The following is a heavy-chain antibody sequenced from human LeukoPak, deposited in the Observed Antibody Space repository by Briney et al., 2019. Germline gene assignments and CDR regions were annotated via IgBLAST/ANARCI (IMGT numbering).Heavy chain of an antibody. J-gene: IGHJ4*02. CDR1: GGSISSSSYY. CDR2: IYYSGST. CDR3: ARHVIIGSYYFDY. V-gene: IGHV4-39*01. Sequence: SETLSLTCGVSGGSISSSSYYWGWIRQPPGKGLEWIGSIYYSGSTYYNPSLKSRVTISVDTSKNQFSLKLSSVTAADTAVYYCARHVIIGSYYFDYWGQGTLVTVSS. D-gene: IGHD2-15*01.